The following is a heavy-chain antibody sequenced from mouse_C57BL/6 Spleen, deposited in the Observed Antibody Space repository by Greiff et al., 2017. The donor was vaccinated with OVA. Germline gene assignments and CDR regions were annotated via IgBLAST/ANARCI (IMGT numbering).Heavy chain of an antibody. D-gene: IGHD2-4*01. V-gene: IGHV1-72*01. CDR2: IDPNSGGT. J-gene: IGHJ4*01. CDR3: ARSIYYDYDDYAMDY. CDR1: GYTFTSYW. Sequence: QVQLQQPGAELVKPGASVKLSCKASGYTFTSYWMHWVKQRPGRGLEWIGRIDPNSGGTKYNEKFKSKATLTVDKPSSTAYMQVSSLTAEDSAVYYCARSIYYDYDDYAMDYWGQGTSVTVSS.